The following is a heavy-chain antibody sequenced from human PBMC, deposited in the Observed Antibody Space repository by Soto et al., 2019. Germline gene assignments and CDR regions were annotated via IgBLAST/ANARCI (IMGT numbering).Heavy chain of an antibody. CDR2: INPKYGAT. D-gene: IGHD2-21*02. J-gene: IGHJ5*02. V-gene: IGHV1-2*04. CDR3: ARGRKVVATPARDDWFDP. CDR1: GYSFIDYY. Sequence: QVQLVQSGAEVRRPGASVRVSCKASGYSFIDYYINWVRQAPGQGLEWMGWINPKYGATKSEQKFQDWVTMTSDTSHTTAYLDLRSDDTAVYYCARGRKVVATPARDDWFDPWGQGTLVTVSS.